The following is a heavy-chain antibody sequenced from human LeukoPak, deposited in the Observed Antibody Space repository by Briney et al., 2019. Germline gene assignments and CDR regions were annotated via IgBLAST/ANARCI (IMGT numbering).Heavy chain of an antibody. CDR3: AKVTTGDALRGRFDY. J-gene: IGHJ4*02. CDR1: GFTFGDYA. Sequence: GGSLRLSCTASGFTFGDYAMSWVRQAPGKGLEWVSAISGSGGSTYYADSVKGRFTISRDNSKNTLYLQMNSLRAEDTAVYYCAKVTTGDALRGRFDYWGQGTLVTVSS. V-gene: IGHV3-23*01. D-gene: IGHD1-14*01. CDR2: ISGSGGST.